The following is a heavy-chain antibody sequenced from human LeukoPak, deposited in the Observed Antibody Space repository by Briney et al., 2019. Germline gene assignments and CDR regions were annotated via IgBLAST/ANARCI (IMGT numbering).Heavy chain of an antibody. V-gene: IGHV3-23*01. CDR2: ISGSGGST. CDR3: AKVSIGDYYFDY. Sequence: GGSLRLSCAASGFTFSSYGMSWVRQAPGKGLEWVSAISGSGGSTYYADSVKGRFTISRDNSKNTLYLQMNSLRAEDTAVYYCAKVSIGDYYFDYWGQGTLVTVSS. D-gene: IGHD4-17*01. CDR1: GFTFSSYG. J-gene: IGHJ4*02.